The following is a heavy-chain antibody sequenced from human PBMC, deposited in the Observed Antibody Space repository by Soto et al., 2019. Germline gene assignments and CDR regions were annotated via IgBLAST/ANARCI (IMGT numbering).Heavy chain of an antibody. CDR1: GGTFSSYA. J-gene: IGHJ6*02. D-gene: IGHD2-2*01. CDR2: IIPIFGTA. V-gene: IGHV1-69*01. Sequence: SCKASGGTFSSYAISWVRQAPGQGLEWMGGIIPIFGTANYAQKFQGRVTITADESTSTAYMELSSLRSEDTAAYYCARDRGGYCSSTSCYFSYGMDVWGQGTTVTVS. CDR3: ARDRGGYCSSTSCYFSYGMDV.